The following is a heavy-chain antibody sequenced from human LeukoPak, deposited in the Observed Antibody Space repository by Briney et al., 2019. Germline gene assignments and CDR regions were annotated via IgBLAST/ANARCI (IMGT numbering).Heavy chain of an antibody. D-gene: IGHD6-13*01. J-gene: IGHJ4*02. V-gene: IGHV4-61*02. CDR2: IHTSGST. CDR1: GGSISSGSYF. CDR3: ARGLAAAGINFDY. Sequence: PSETLSLTCTVSGGSISSGSYFWSWIRQPAGKGLESIGRIHTSGSTNYNPSLKSRVTISVDTSKNQFSLKLSSVTAADTAVYYCARGLAAAGINFDYWGQGTLVTVSS.